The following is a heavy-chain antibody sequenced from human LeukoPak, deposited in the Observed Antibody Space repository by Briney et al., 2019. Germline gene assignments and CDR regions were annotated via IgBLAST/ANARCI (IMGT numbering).Heavy chain of an antibody. CDR1: GLIVSSTY. CDR3: VREGGYCSGDTCFKWFDT. D-gene: IGHD2-15*01. CDR2: THNGGST. Sequence: GGSLTLSCAASGLIVSSTYMNWVRQAPGKGLEWVSVTHNGGSTYYADSVTGRFSISRDNSKNTLNLQMNSLTVEDTAAYYCVREGGYCSGDTCFKWFDTWGQGILVTVSS. V-gene: IGHV3-53*01. J-gene: IGHJ5*02.